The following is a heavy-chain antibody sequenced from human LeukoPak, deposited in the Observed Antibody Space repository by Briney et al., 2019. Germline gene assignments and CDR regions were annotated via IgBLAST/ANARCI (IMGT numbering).Heavy chain of an antibody. D-gene: IGHD2-2*02. CDR2: IHYSGST. Sequence: SETLSLTCTVSGASTNSSTYYWGWIRQPPGKGLEWIGSIHYSGSTYYNPSVRSRVAISVDTSKNQFSLKLTSVTASDTAVYYCATPLKAPAAIVGAFDVWGHGTMVTVSS. CDR1: GASTNSSTYY. V-gene: IGHV4-39*01. J-gene: IGHJ3*01. CDR3: ATPLKAPAAIVGAFDV.